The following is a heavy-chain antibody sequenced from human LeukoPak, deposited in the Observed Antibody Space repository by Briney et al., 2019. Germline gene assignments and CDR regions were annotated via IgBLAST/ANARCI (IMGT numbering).Heavy chain of an antibody. Sequence: PGGSLRLSCAASGFTFSSYGMHWVRQAPGKGLEGVALLRSDGSNKYYADSVKGRFTISRDNSKNTLYLQMNSLRAEDTAVYYCARVRSGWFFDYWGQGTLVTVSS. D-gene: IGHD6-19*01. CDR3: ARVRSGWFFDY. CDR1: GFTFSSYG. CDR2: LRSDGSNK. V-gene: IGHV3-30*02. J-gene: IGHJ4*02.